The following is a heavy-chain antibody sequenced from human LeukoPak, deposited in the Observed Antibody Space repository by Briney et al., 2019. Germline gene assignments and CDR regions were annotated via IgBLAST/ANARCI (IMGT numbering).Heavy chain of an antibody. V-gene: IGHV1-69*06. CDR1: GGTFNTYA. J-gene: IGHJ5*02. Sequence: SVKVSCKASGGTFNTYAISWVRQAPGQGLEWMGGIIPIFGTTNYAQNFQGRVTITADKSTTTAYMELSSLRSEDTAVYYCARGIWEVRQGVTPLDPFDPWGQGTLVTVSS. CDR2: IIPIFGTT. CDR3: ARGIWEVRQGVTPLDPFDP. D-gene: IGHD3-16*01.